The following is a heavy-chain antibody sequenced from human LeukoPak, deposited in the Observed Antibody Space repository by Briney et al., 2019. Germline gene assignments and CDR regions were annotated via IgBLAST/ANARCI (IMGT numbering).Heavy chain of an antibody. D-gene: IGHD3-9*01. CDR2: MNPNSGNT. CDR3: ARDWSYYDTNNWFDP. J-gene: IGHJ5*02. V-gene: IGHV1-8*03. CDR1: GYTFTSYD. Sequence: ASVKVSCKASGYTFTSYDINWVRQATGQGLEWMGWMNPNSGNTGYAQKFQGRVTITRNTSISTAYMELSSLRSEDTAVYYCARDWSYYDTNNWFDPWGQGTLVTVSS.